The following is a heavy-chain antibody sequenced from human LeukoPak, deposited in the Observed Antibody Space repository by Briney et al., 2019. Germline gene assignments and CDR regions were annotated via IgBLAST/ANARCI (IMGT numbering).Heavy chain of an antibody. CDR2: INSDGFSI. Sequence: PGGSLRLSCAAFGFTFSAYWMHWVRQAPGKGLVWVSRINSDGFSIAYADSVKGRFTISRDNAKNTLYLHMNSLRAEDTAVYYCARFYGGSALDNWGQGTMATVSS. CDR1: GFTFSAYW. J-gene: IGHJ3*02. V-gene: IGHV3-74*01. D-gene: IGHD3-16*01. CDR3: ARFYGGSALDN.